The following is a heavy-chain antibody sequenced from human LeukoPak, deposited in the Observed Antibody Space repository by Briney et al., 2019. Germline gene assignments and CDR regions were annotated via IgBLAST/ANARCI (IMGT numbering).Heavy chain of an antibody. CDR2: ISVYNGNT. J-gene: IGHJ4*02. D-gene: IGHD3-10*01. CDR3: ASAYGSGSYTPLDY. Sequence: ASVKVSCKASGYTFTYYGFTWVRQAPGQGLEWMGWISVYNGNTNYAQKLQGRFTMTIDTSTTTAYMELWTLRSDDTAVYYCASAYGSGSYTPLDYWGQGTLVTVSS. V-gene: IGHV1-18*01. CDR1: GYTFTYYG.